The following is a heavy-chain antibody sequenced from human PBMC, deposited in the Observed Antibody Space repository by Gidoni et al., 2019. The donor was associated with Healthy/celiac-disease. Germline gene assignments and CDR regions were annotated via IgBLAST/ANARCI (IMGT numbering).Heavy chain of an antibody. D-gene: IGHD1-1*01. CDR3: ATSLEGGYYYGMDV. V-gene: IGHV1-69*01. Sequence: IFGTANYAQKFQGRVTITADESTSTAYMELSSLRSEDTAVYYCATSLEGGYYYGMDVWGQGTTVTVSS. CDR2: IFGTA. J-gene: IGHJ6*02.